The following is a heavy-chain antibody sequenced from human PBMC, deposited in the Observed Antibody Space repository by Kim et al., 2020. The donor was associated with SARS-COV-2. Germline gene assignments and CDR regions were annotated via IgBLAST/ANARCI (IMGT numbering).Heavy chain of an antibody. V-gene: IGHV3-15*01. Sequence: AAPVKGRFTISRDDSKNTLYLQMNSLKTEDTAVYYCTTVRYDFWSGANDYWGQGTLVTVSS. CDR3: TTVRYDFWSGANDY. D-gene: IGHD3-3*01. J-gene: IGHJ4*02.